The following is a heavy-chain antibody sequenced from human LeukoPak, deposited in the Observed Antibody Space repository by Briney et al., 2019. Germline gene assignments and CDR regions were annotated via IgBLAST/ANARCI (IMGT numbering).Heavy chain of an antibody. CDR2: ISYDGSNK. V-gene: IGHV3-30*18. CDR1: GFTFSSYG. CDR3: AKDYSETGYYYMDV. D-gene: IGHD2-15*01. Sequence: GGSLRLSCAASGFTFSSYGMHWVRQAPGKGLEWVAVISYDGSNKYYADSVKGRFTISRDNAKNSLYLQMNSLRAEDAAVYYCAKDYSETGYYYMDVWGKGTTVTVSS. J-gene: IGHJ6*03.